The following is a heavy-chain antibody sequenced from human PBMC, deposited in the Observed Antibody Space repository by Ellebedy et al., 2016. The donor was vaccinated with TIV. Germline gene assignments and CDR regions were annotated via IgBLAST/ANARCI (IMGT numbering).Heavy chain of an antibody. J-gene: IGHJ6*03. CDR2: ISSSSIYI. V-gene: IGHV3-21*01. D-gene: IGHD6-19*01. CDR3: ARVAAVGYFYYMDV. Sequence: GESLKISCAASGLTFSSYSMNWVRQAPGKGLEWVSSISSSSIYIHYADSVKGRFTISRDNAKNSLYLQMNSLRVEDTAVYYCARVAAVGYFYYMDVWGKGTTVTVSS. CDR1: GLTFSSYS.